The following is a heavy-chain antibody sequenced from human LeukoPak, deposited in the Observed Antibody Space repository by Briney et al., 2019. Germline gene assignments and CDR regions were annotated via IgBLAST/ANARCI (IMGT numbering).Heavy chain of an antibody. CDR1: GFTLSSYS. CDR2: ISSSGSYI. Sequence: VGSLRHSRAASGFTLSSYSMNWVRQAPGKGLEWVSYISSSGSYIYYADTVQGRFTISRDNAKNSLYLQMNSLGAEDTAVYYCTRNEAGDYSVDCWGQGTLVTVSS. D-gene: IGHD4-17*01. CDR3: TRNEAGDYSVDC. V-gene: IGHV3-21*01. J-gene: IGHJ4*02.